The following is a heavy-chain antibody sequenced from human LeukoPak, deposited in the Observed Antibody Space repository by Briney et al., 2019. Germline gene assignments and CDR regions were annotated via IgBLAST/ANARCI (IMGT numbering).Heavy chain of an antibody. J-gene: IGHJ4*02. D-gene: IGHD3-10*01. CDR3: ARLPRGGSGSYYKHFDY. Sequence: SETLSLTCTVSGDSINSNYYWGWIRQPPGKGLEWIGSIYHFGTAYYNPSLRSRVTISVDTSKNQFSLKLSSVTAADTAVYYCARLPRGGSGSYYKHFDYWGQGTLVTVSS. CDR2: IYHFGTA. CDR1: GDSINSNYY. V-gene: IGHV4-39*01.